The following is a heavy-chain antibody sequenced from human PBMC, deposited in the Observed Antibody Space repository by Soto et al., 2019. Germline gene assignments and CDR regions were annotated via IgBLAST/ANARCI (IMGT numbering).Heavy chain of an antibody. Sequence: VSVKVSCKASGYTLIMYYIHWMRQAPGQGLEWMGLINPSSGSTTYAQKFQGRVTMTRDTSTSTVYMDLSSLRSEDTAVYYCARSPYSSGYYYAIDYWGQGTQVTVS. CDR1: GYTLIMYY. V-gene: IGHV1-46*01. J-gene: IGHJ4*02. CDR3: ARSPYSSGYYYAIDY. D-gene: IGHD3-22*01. CDR2: INPSSGST.